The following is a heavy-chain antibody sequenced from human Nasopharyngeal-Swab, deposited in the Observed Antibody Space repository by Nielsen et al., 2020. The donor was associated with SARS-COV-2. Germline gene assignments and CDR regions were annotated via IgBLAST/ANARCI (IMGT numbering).Heavy chain of an antibody. J-gene: IGHJ4*02. D-gene: IGHD5-24*01. CDR1: GFTFSSYA. Sequence: GESLKISCAASGFTFSSYAMSWVRQAPGKGPEWVSAISGSGGSTYYADSVKGRFTISRDNSKNTLYLQMNSLRAEDTAVYYCAKGRDGRGLGFDYWGQGTLVTVSS. CDR2: ISGSGGST. V-gene: IGHV3-23*01. CDR3: AKGRDGRGLGFDY.